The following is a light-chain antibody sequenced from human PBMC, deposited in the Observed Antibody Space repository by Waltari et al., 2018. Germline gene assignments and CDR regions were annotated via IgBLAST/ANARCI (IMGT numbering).Light chain of an antibody. Sequence: EIVLTQSAATLSWARGERANLSCRAIQSVGNYLAWYRQKPGQAPRLLIFDASNRATGIPARFSCSGSGTDSTLTISSLEPEDFAVYYCQQRSNWSPALTFGGGTRVEIK. CDR3: QQRSNWSPALT. J-gene: IGKJ4*01. V-gene: IGKV3-11*01. CDR2: DAS. CDR1: QSVGNY.